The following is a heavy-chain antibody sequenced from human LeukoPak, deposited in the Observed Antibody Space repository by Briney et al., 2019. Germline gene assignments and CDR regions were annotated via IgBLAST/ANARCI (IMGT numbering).Heavy chain of an antibody. J-gene: IGHJ4*02. CDR3: AKEDRSQNYNDRSGYEN. CDR2: ISWNSGSI. Sequence: PGRSLRLSCAASGFTFDDYAMHWVRQAPGKGLEWVSGISWNSGSIGYADSVKGRFTISRDNAKNSLYLQMNSLRAEDTALYYWAKEDRSQNYNDRSGYENWGKEPLLTVSS. V-gene: IGHV3-9*01. D-gene: IGHD3-22*01. CDR1: GFTFDDYA.